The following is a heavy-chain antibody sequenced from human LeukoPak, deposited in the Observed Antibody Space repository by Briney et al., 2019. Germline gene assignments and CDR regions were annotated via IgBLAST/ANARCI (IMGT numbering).Heavy chain of an antibody. D-gene: IGHD3-10*01. J-gene: IGHJ4*02. CDR1: GGPISSYY. V-gene: IGHV4-59*01. Sequence: SETLSLTCTVSGGPISSYYWSWIRQPPGKGLEWIGYIYYSGSTNYNPSLKSRVTISVDTSKNQFSLKLRSVTAADTAMYYCAKGMRFGEFFFDYWGQGTLVTVSS. CDR3: AKGMRFGEFFFDY. CDR2: IYYSGST.